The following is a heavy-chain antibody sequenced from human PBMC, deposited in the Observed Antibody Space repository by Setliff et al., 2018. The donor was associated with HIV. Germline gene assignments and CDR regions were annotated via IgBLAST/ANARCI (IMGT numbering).Heavy chain of an antibody. J-gene: IGHJ6*02. V-gene: IGHV1-8*02. CDR3: ARFPVLGGMDV. CDR1: GYTFSSYD. D-gene: IGHD1-20*01. Sequence: ASVKVSCKASGYTFSSYDINWVRQAPGQGLEWMGRINPNSGGTNYAQEFQGRVTMTRNTSISTAYMELSSLRSEDTAVYYCARFPVLGGMDVWGQGTTVTVSS. CDR2: INPNSGGT.